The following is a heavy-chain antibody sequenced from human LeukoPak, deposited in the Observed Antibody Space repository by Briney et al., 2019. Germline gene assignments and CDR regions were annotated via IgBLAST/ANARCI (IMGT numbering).Heavy chain of an antibody. D-gene: IGHD2-21*01. J-gene: IGHJ4*02. V-gene: IGHV3-15*07. CDR1: GFNVNNAW. CDR3: SITDY. Sequence: GGSLRLSCTASGFNVNNAWMSWVRQAPGKGLEWVGRIRSKIDGGATDYAAPVKGRFTISRDDSKNTLYLQINSLKIEDTAMYYTSITDYWGQGTLVTVSS. CDR2: IRSKIDGGAT.